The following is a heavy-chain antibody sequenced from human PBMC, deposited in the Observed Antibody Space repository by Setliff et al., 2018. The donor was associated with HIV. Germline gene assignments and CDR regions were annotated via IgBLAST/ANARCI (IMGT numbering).Heavy chain of an antibody. CDR2: IKPDSGGT. CDR3: ARGRRTAPGSFYHFYYMGV. Sequence: ASVKVSCKASGYTFTDYYIHWVRQAPGQGLEWMGWIKPDSGGTNFAQKFQGRVTMTRDTSISTTHMELTNLKSDDTAVYFCARGRRTAPGSFYHFYYMGVCGEGTTVTV. V-gene: IGHV1-2*02. D-gene: IGHD6-13*01. J-gene: IGHJ6*03. CDR1: GYTFTDYY.